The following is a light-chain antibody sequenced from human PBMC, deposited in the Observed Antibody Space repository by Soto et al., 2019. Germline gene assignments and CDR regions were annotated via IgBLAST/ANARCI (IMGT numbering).Light chain of an antibody. J-gene: IGLJ3*02. Sequence: QSVLTQPPSASGTLGQRVTISCSGSSSNIGRNYLYSYQQLPGTAPKLHIYRNDQRPSGVPDRFSGSQSGASASLAISGLRSEDEADYYCAAWDDSLSGVVFGGGTKVTVL. CDR1: SSNIGRNY. CDR2: RND. CDR3: AAWDDSLSGVV. V-gene: IGLV1-47*01.